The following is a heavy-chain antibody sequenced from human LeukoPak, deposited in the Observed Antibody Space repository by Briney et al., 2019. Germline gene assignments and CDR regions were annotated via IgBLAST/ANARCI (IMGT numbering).Heavy chain of an antibody. CDR2: MYTNGES. CDR3: TRGAGWLIDY. CDR1: GGSINSQY. Sequence: PSETLSLTCTVSGGSINSQYWSWIRQPAGEGLEWIGRMYTNGESDYNPSLKSRVTMSVDTSKNQFSLKLNSLTTADTAVYYCTRGAGWLIDYWGQGILVTVSS. J-gene: IGHJ4*02. D-gene: IGHD3-16*01. V-gene: IGHV4-4*07.